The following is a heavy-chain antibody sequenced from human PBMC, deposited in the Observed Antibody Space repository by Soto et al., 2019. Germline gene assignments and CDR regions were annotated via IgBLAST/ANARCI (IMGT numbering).Heavy chain of an antibody. CDR3: ARADPDASVGY. V-gene: IGHV4-59*01. J-gene: IGHJ4*02. Sequence: KTSETLSLTCTVSGGSMSSYYWTWLRQSPGRGLEWIGYISYSGSTYYNPSLTSRVTISADTSKNQFSLRMNSMIAADTAVYYCARADPDASVGYWGQGTLVTVSS. CDR1: GGSMSSYY. CDR2: ISYSGST. D-gene: IGHD2-15*01.